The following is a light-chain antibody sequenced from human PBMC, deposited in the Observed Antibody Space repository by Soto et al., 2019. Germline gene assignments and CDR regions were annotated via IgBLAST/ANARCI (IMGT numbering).Light chain of an antibody. CDR3: QQYNNWPPIT. V-gene: IGKV3D-15*01. J-gene: IGKJ5*01. CDR2: DAS. CDR1: QSVSSY. Sequence: ETVLTQSPGTLSLSQGERATLSCRASQSVSSYLAWYQQKPGQPPRLLIYDASNRATGIPARFSGSGSGTEFTLTISSLQSEDFAVYYCQQYNNWPPITFGQATRLEV.